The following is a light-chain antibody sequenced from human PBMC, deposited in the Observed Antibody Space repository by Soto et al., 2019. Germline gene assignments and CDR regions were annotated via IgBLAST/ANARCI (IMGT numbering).Light chain of an antibody. CDR3: KSYVGSNTYV. CDR1: KNDVGVYDF. J-gene: IGLJ1*01. Sequence: QSVLTQPPSASGSPGQSVTISCTGTKNDVGVYDFVSWYQHHPGKAPRLIIYEVVQRPSGVHDRFSGSKSGNTAYLTVSWLQAADEADYFCKSYVGSNTYVFGSGTKVTVL. V-gene: IGLV2-8*01. CDR2: EVV.